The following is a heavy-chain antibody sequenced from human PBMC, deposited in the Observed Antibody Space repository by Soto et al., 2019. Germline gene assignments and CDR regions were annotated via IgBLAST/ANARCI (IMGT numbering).Heavy chain of an antibody. D-gene: IGHD3-22*01. CDR3: AKARPSGGYYYVEAFDV. Sequence: PGGSLXLSCSASGFTFSNDAMSWVRQTPGKGLEWVSAVSSTGTSPYYAGSVQGRFTISRDNSKNIFYLQMKSLRAEDTAIYYCAKARPSGGYYYVEAFDVWGQGTMVTVSS. V-gene: IGHV3-23*01. CDR2: VSSTGTSP. CDR1: GFTFSNDA. J-gene: IGHJ3*01.